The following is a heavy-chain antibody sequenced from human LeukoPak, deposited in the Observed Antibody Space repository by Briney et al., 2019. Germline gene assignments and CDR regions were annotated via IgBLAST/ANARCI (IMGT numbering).Heavy chain of an antibody. CDR3: ARDQDVVVPAAIAIRIDY. V-gene: IGHV1-18*01. J-gene: IGHJ4*02. CDR1: GYTFTSYG. CDR2: ISAYNGNT. D-gene: IGHD2-2*01. Sequence: ASVKVSCKASGYTFTSYGISWVRQAPGQGLEWMGWISAYNGNTNHAQKLQGRVTMTTDTSTSTAYMELRSLRSDDTAVYYCARDQDVVVPAAIAIRIDYWGQGTLVTVSS.